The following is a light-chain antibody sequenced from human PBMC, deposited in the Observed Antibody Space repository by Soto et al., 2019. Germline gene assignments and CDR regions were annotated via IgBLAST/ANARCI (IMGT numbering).Light chain of an antibody. J-gene: IGKJ1*01. CDR3: HKRQRWPRT. V-gene: IGKV3-11*01. CDR2: QTS. CDR1: QYINTR. Sequence: EIVLTQSPATLSSFPGDRVTLSCRASQYINTRLAWYQHRPGQAPRLLIYQTSIRAAGIPARFSASGSGTDFTLTISEVQSEDFALYYCHKRQRWPRTFCQGTKVDI.